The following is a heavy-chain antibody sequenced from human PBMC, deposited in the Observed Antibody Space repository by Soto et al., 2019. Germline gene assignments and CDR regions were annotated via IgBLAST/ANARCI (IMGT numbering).Heavy chain of an antibody. CDR1: GFTFSSYA. Sequence: PGGSLRLSCAASGFTFSSYAMSWVRQAPGKGLEWVSAISGSGGSTYYADSVKGRFTISRDNSKNTLYLQMNSLRAEDTAVYYCAKDKPMASGSYHFFSAFDIWGQGTMVTVSS. V-gene: IGHV3-23*01. D-gene: IGHD3-10*01. CDR2: ISGSGGST. CDR3: AKDKPMASGSYHFFSAFDI. J-gene: IGHJ3*02.